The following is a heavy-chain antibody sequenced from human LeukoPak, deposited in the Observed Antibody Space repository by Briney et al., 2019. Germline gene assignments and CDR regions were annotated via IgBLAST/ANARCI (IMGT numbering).Heavy chain of an antibody. CDR1: GYSFTSYW. CDR3: ASSAITMVRGVIITHDAFDI. D-gene: IGHD3-10*01. CDR2: IYPGDSDT. Sequence: LGESLKISCKGSGYSFTSYWIGWVRQMPGKGLEWMGIIYPGDSDTRYSPSFQGQVTISADKSISTAYLQWSSLKASDTAMYYCASSAITMVRGVIITHDAFDIWGQGTMVTVSS. J-gene: IGHJ3*02. V-gene: IGHV5-51*01.